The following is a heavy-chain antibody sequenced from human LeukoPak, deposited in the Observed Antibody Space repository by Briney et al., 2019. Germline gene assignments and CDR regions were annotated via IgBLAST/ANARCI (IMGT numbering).Heavy chain of an antibody. Sequence: GGSLRLSCAASGFTFSSYSMNWVRQAPGKGLEWVAVISYDGSNKYYADSVKGRFTISRDNSKNTLYLQMNSLRAEDTAVYYCAKDHSDGYKSHWGQGTLVTVSS. V-gene: IGHV3-30*18. CDR3: AKDHSDGYKSH. CDR1: GFTFSSYS. D-gene: IGHD5-24*01. CDR2: ISYDGSNK. J-gene: IGHJ4*02.